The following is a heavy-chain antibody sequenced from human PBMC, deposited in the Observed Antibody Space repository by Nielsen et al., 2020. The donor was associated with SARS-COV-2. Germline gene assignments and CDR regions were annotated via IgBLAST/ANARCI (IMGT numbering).Heavy chain of an antibody. V-gene: IGHV3-48*03. CDR3: ARDRPGPGDNSYYGMDV. CDR2: IRSSGSAI. J-gene: IGHJ6*02. Sequence: GESLKISCAASGFAFGFYDMNWVRQAPGKGLECISHIRSSGSAIYYADSVRGRFTISRDNDKKSLYLEMNSLRGDDTAIYYCARDRPGPGDNSYYGMDVWGQGTTVTVSS. CDR1: GFAFGFYD. D-gene: IGHD3-16*01.